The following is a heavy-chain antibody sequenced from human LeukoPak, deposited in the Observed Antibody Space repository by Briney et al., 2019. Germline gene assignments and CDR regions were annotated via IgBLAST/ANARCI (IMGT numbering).Heavy chain of an antibody. CDR2: IYYSGST. D-gene: IGHD2-2*01. J-gene: IGHJ6*03. Sequence: SETLSLTCTVSGGSISSYYWSWIRQPPGKGLEWIGYIYYSGSTNYNPSLKSRVTISVDTSKNQFSLKLSSVTAADTAVYYCARISRVPRDYYMDVWGKGTTVTVSS. CDR1: GGSISSYY. CDR3: ARISRVPRDYYMDV. V-gene: IGHV4-59*08.